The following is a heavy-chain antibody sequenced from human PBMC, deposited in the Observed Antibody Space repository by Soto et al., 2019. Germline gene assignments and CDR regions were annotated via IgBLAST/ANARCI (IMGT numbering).Heavy chain of an antibody. CDR1: VFTFSSYA. CDR2: ISGSGGST. Sequence: GSLRLACAASVFTFSSYAMSWVRQAPGKGLEWVSAISGSGGSTYYADSVKGRFTISRDNSKNTLYLQMNSLRAEDTAVYYCAKDTQSGYSYGIPLFDYWGQGTLVTVSS. CDR3: AKDTQSGYSYGIPLFDY. V-gene: IGHV3-23*01. D-gene: IGHD5-18*01. J-gene: IGHJ4*02.